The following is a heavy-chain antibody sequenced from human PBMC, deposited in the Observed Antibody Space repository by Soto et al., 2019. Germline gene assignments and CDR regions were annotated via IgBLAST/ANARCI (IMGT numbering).Heavy chain of an antibody. CDR1: GLTFSSYA. Sequence: LRLSCAASGLTFSSYAMSWDRQAPGKGLEWVSAISGSGGGTYYADSVKGRFTISRDNSKNTLYLQMNSLRAEDTAVYYCAKAGHGHYGMDVWGQGTTVTVSS. CDR3: AKAGHGHYGMDV. CDR2: ISGSGGGT. J-gene: IGHJ6*02. D-gene: IGHD4-17*01. V-gene: IGHV3-23*01.